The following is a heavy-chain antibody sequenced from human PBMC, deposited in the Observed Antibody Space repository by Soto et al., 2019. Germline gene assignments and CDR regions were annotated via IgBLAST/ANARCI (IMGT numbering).Heavy chain of an antibody. CDR1: GGSFSGYY. Sequence: QVQLQQWGAGLLKPSETLSLTCAVYGGSFSGYYWSWIRQPPGKGLEWIGEINHSGSTNYNPSLKSRVTISVDTSKNHFSLKLSSVTAADTAVYYCARVTYYDILTGYLIDYWGQGTLVTVSS. V-gene: IGHV4-34*01. CDR2: INHSGST. J-gene: IGHJ4*02. CDR3: ARVTYYDILTGYLIDY. D-gene: IGHD3-9*01.